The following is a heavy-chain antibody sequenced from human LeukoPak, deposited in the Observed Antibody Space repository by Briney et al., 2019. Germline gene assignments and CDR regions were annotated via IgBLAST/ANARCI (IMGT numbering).Heavy chain of an antibody. D-gene: IGHD6-6*01. J-gene: IGHJ4*02. CDR2: ISYDGSNK. V-gene: IGHV3-30*01. Sequence: PGRSPRLSCAASGFTFSSYAMHWVRQAPGKGLEWVAVISYDGSNKYYADSVKGRFTISRDNSKNTLYLQMNSLRAEDTAVYYCARAARGFDYWGQGTLVTVSS. CDR1: GFTFSSYA. CDR3: ARAARGFDY.